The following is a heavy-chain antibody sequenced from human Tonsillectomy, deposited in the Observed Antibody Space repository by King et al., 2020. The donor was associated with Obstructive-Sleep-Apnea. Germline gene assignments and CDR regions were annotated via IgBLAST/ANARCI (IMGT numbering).Heavy chain of an antibody. J-gene: IGHJ4*02. CDR1: AFTFSSYA. Sequence: VQLVESGGGVVQPGRSLRLSCAASAFTFSSYAMHWVRQAPGKGLEWVAVISYDGSNKYYTDSVKGRFTISRDNSKNTLFLQMNSLRVEDTAVYYCARDIGGYDPEECFDYWGQGTLVTVSS. CDR3: ARDIGGYDPEECFDY. CDR2: ISYDGSNK. V-gene: IGHV3-30*04. D-gene: IGHD5-12*01.